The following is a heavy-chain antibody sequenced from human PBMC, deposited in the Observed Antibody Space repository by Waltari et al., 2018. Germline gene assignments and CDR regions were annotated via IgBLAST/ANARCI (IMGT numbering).Heavy chain of an antibody. V-gene: IGHV3-30*16. D-gene: IGHD3-16*02. Sequence: QVQLVESGGGVVKPGRSLRLSCAASGFTFSSYDMHWVRQDPGKGLEWVAVISYDGSNKYYSSSVKGLFTISRDNSKITLYLPMNSLRAEDTAVYYCARKSSYDYVWVSYRSYYFDYWGQGTLVTVSS. CDR2: ISYDGSNK. CDR3: ARKSSYDYVWVSYRSYYFDY. J-gene: IGHJ4*02. CDR1: GFTFSSYD.